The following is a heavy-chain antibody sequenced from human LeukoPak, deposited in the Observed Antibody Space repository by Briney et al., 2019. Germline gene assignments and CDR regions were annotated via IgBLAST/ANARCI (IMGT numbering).Heavy chain of an antibody. D-gene: IGHD6-6*01. CDR1: GGSFSGYY. Sequence: PSETLSLTCAVYGGSFSGYYWSWIRQPPGKGLEWIGEINHSGSTNYNPSLKSRVTISVDTSKNQFSLKLSSVTAADTAVYYCARGEYSRYDYSGYYYGMDVWGQGTTITVSS. CDR2: INHSGST. J-gene: IGHJ6*02. CDR3: ARGEYSRYDYSGYYYGMDV. V-gene: IGHV4-34*01.